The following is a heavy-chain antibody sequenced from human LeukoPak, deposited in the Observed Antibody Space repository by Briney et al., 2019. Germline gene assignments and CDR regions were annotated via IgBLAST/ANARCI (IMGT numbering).Heavy chain of an antibody. D-gene: IGHD3-22*01. Sequence: ASVKVSCKASGYTFTGYYMHWVRQAPGQGLEWMGWINPNSGGTNYAQKFQGRVTMTRDTSISTAYMELSRLRSDGTAVYYCAREGYYDSSGYRFDYWGQGTLVTVSS. J-gene: IGHJ4*02. CDR1: GYTFTGYY. CDR3: AREGYYDSSGYRFDY. V-gene: IGHV1-2*02. CDR2: INPNSGGT.